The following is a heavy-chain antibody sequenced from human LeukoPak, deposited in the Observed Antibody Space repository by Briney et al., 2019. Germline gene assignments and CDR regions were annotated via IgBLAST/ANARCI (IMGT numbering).Heavy chain of an antibody. V-gene: IGHV4-34*01. Sequence: SETLSLTCAVYGGSFSGYYWSWIRQPPGKGLEWIGEINHSGSTNYNPSLKSRVTISVDTSKNQFSLKLSSVTAADTAVYYCARGRRNYYYYYGMDVWGQGTTVTVSS. CDR1: GGSFSGYY. J-gene: IGHJ6*02. CDR2: INHSGST. CDR3: ARGRRNYYYYYGMDV.